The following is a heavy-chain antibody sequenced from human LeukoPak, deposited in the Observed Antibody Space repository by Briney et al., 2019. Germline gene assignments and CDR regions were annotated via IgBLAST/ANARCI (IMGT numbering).Heavy chain of an antibody. V-gene: IGHV1-2*02. Sequence: GASVKVSCKASGYTFTGYYMHWVRQAPGQGLEWMGWINPNSGGTNYAQKFQGRVTMTRDTSISTAYMELSRLRSDDTAVYYCAAEYCSGGSCYPVWFDSWGQGTLVTVSS. J-gene: IGHJ5*01. CDR3: AAEYCSGGSCYPVWFDS. CDR2: INPNSGGT. CDR1: GYTFTGYY. D-gene: IGHD2-15*01.